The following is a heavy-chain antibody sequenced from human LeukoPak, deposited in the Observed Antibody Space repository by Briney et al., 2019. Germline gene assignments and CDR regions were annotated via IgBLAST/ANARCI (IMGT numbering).Heavy chain of an antibody. CDR1: GYTFTGYY. CDR2: INPNSGGT. CDR3: ASNCGGDCYMAAFDY. D-gene: IGHD2-21*02. Sequence: ASVKVSCKASGYTFTGYYMHWVRQAPGQGLEWMGWINPNSGGTNYAQKFQGRVTMTRDTSISTAYMELSRLRSDDTAVYYCASNCGGDCYMAAFDYWGQGTLVTVSS. J-gene: IGHJ4*02. V-gene: IGHV1-2*02.